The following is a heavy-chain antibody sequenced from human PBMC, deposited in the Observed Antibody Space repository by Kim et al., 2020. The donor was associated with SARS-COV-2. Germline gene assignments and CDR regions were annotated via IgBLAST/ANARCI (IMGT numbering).Heavy chain of an antibody. CDR2: LTGSGGRT. CDR3: AKSYDYGDYLSSGMDV. J-gene: IGHJ6*02. V-gene: IGHV3-23*01. D-gene: IGHD4-17*01. CDR1: GYTFSNHV. Sequence: GGSLRLSCAASGYTFSNHVMRWVRQPPGKGLEWVSCLTGSGGRTYYADSVRGRFTISRDNSKNTLYLQMNSLRVEDTAVYYCAKSYDYGDYLSSGMDVCGQGTTVTVSS.